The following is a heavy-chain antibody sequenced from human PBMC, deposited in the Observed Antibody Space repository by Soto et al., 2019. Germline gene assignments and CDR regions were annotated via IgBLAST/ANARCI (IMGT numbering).Heavy chain of an antibody. CDR1: VFRFSIYA. Sequence: PWGSLRISCASSVFRFSIYAMSWVGQAPGKGLEWVSGISDSGASTYYADSVKGRFTISRDNSKSTLYMQMNSLRAGDSAAYYCAKWGNDWGYYYYGMDVWGQGTTVTVSS. CDR2: ISDSGAST. CDR3: AKWGNDWGYYYYGMDV. D-gene: IGHD7-27*01. V-gene: IGHV3-23*01. J-gene: IGHJ6*02.